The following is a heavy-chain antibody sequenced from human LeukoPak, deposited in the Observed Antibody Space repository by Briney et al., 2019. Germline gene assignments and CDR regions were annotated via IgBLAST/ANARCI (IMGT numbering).Heavy chain of an antibody. J-gene: IGHJ4*02. D-gene: IGHD2-15*01. CDR2: ISGGGGNT. V-gene: IGHV3-23*01. CDR1: KFAFSSYA. Sequence: GGSLRLSCAASKFAFSSYAMSWVRQAPGKGLEWVSAISGGGGNTYYADSVKGRFTISRDNSKNTLYLQMNSLRAEDTAVYYCGKQLGYCSDGSCYFPYWGQGTLVTVSS. CDR3: GKQLGYCSDGSCYFPY.